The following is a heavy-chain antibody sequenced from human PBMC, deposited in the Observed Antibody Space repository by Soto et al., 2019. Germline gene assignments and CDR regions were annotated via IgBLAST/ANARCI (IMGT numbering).Heavy chain of an antibody. Sequence: SQTLSLTCAISGDSVSSNSAAWNWIRQSPSRGLEWLGRTYYRSRWYNDYAVSVKSRITVNPDTSKNQFSLHLNSVTPEDTAVYYCAGTTSLHWYYMDVWDKRTTVTVSS. CDR2: TYYRSRWYN. CDR1: GDSVSSNSAA. D-gene: IGHD1-7*01. J-gene: IGHJ6*03. CDR3: AGTTSLHWYYMDV. V-gene: IGHV6-1*01.